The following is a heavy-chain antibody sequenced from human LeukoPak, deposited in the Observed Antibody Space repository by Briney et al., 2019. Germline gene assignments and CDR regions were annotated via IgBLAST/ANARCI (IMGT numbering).Heavy chain of an antibody. V-gene: IGHV3-7*01. Sequence: GGSLRLSCAASGFTFSSSWMSWVRQAPGKGREWVANIKQDGSEKYYVDSVKGRFTISRDNAKNSLYLKMTSLRAEDTAVYYCARDYSGGDCYAFDMSGQGTTVTVSS. J-gene: IGHJ3*02. CDR2: IKQDGSEK. D-gene: IGHD2-21*01. CDR3: ARDYSGGDCYAFDM. CDR1: GFTFSSSW.